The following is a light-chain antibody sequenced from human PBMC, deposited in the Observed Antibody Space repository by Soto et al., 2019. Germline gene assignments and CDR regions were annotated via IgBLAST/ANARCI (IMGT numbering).Light chain of an antibody. CDR1: SSDVGGYNY. CDR2: EVD. CDR3: ASYTSSSTHWV. J-gene: IGLJ3*02. Sequence: QSALTQPASVSGSPGQSITISCTGTSSDVGGYNYVSWYQQHPGKAPKVMIYEVDNRPSGVSNRFSGSKSGNTASLTISGLQAEDEAHYYCASYTSSSTHWVFGGGTKVTVL. V-gene: IGLV2-14*01.